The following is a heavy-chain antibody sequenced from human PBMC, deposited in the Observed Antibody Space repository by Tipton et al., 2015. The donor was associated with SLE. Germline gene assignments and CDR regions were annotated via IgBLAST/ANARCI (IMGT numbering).Heavy chain of an antibody. CDR3: ARDDTDGESSGIPGDY. Sequence: TLSLTCAVYGGSFSSYYWSWIRQPPGKGLEWIGEINHSGSTNYNPSLKRRVTISVDTSKNQFSLKLSSVTAADTAVYYCARDDTDGESSGIPGDYWGQGTLVTVSS. D-gene: IGHD3-22*01. V-gene: IGHV4-34*01. CDR2: INHSGST. CDR1: GGSFSSYY. J-gene: IGHJ4*02.